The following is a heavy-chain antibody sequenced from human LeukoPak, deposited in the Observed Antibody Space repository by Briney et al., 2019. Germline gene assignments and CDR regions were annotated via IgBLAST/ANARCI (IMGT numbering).Heavy chain of an antibody. V-gene: IGHV3-30*18. CDR3: AKDGARGAAKYYFDY. CDR2: IASDGRDK. Sequence: QPGRSLRLSCAASGFTFNTYGMHWVRQAPGKGLEWVAVIASDGRDKKYADSVKGRFTITRDNSKNTLYLQMNSLRAEDTAVYYCAKDGARGAAKYYFDYWGQGTLVTVSS. D-gene: IGHD6-13*01. CDR1: GFTFNTYG. J-gene: IGHJ4*02.